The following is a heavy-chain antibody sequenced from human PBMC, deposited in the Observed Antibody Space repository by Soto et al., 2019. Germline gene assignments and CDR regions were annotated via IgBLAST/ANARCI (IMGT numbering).Heavy chain of an antibody. CDR1: GGSVSSAGYF. CDR3: ARHRPAASRYAYYHYMDV. CDR2: VYFSGDS. D-gene: IGHD3-9*01. J-gene: IGHJ6*03. Sequence: QLQLEESGPGLVKPSETLSLICTVSGGSVSSAGYFWGWIRQPPGKGLEWLGRVYFSGDSDYNPSLKSRVAMSVATSKSQFSLNLTSATAADTAVYYCARHRPAASRYAYYHYMDVWGKGTTVTVSS. V-gene: IGHV4-39*01.